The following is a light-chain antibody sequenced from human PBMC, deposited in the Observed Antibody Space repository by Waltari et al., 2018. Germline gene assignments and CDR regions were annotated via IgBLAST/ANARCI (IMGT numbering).Light chain of an antibody. V-gene: IGLV2-14*03. J-gene: IGLJ2*01. CDR2: DVS. Sequence: QSALTQPASVSGSPGQSITISCTGTSSDIGSYNYVSWYQQHPGKAPKLMIYDVSNRPSGVSSRLSVSKSGNTASQTSSGLQTEDEADYYCNSYTSSNTLVFGGGTKLTVL. CDR1: SSDIGSYNY. CDR3: NSYTSSNTLV.